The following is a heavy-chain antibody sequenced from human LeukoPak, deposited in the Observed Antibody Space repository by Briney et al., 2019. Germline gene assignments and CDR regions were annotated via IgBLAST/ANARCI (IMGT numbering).Heavy chain of an antibody. J-gene: IGHJ6*02. Sequence: SETLSLTCTMAGGSTSSYYWSWIRQPPGERLEWIGYIFYSGSTNSNPSLKSRVTISVDTSKNQFSLKLSSVTAADTAVYYRARVRTYYYGSGTKYDYYGMDVWGQGTTVTVSS. CDR3: ARVRTYYYGSGTKYDYYGMDV. CDR2: IFYSGST. V-gene: IGHV4-59*01. CDR1: GGSTSSYY. D-gene: IGHD3-10*01.